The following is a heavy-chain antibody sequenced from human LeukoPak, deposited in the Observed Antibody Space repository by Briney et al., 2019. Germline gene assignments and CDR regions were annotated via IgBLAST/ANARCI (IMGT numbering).Heavy chain of an antibody. Sequence: GRSLRLSCAASGFTFSSYEMNLVRQAPGKGLEWFSYISGSGSTIYYADAVKGRFTISRDNAKNSLYLQMNSLRAEDMAVYYCAREIDYWGQGTLVTVSS. CDR2: ISGSGSTI. V-gene: IGHV3-48*03. CDR1: GFTFSSYE. CDR3: AREIDY. J-gene: IGHJ4*02.